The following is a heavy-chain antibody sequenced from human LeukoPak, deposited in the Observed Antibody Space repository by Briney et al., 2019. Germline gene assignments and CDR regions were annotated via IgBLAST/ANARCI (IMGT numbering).Heavy chain of an antibody. Sequence: GGSLRLSCAASGFTFSSYSMNWVRQAPGKGLEWVSSISSSSSYIYYADSVKGRFTISRDNAKNSLYLQMNSLRAEDTAVYYCARVLQKKHDAFDIWGQGTMVTVSS. CDR1: GFTFSSYS. J-gene: IGHJ3*02. CDR3: ARVLQKKHDAFDI. V-gene: IGHV3-21*01. CDR2: ISSSSSYI. D-gene: IGHD3-10*01.